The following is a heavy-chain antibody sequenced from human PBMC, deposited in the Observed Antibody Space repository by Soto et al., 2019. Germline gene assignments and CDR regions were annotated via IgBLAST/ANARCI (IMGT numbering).Heavy chain of an antibody. Sequence: QVQLVQSGAEVKKPGSSVKVSCKASGGTFSSYAISWVRQAPGQGLEWMGGIIPIFGTANYAQKFQGRVTITAEKSTSTAYMELSSLRSEDTAVYYCASALYSSRGYGGWGPFDYWGQGTLVTVSS. V-gene: IGHV1-69*06. CDR3: ASALYSSRGYGGWGPFDY. D-gene: IGHD6-13*01. CDR2: IIPIFGTA. CDR1: GGTFSSYA. J-gene: IGHJ4*02.